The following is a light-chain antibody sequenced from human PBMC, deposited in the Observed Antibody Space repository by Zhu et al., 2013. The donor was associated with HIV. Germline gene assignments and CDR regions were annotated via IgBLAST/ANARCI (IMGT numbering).Light chain of an antibody. J-gene: IGKJ2*01. CDR2: GAS. CDR1: QSISSTY. CDR3: QQYGNSPGYT. V-gene: IGKV3-20*01. Sequence: EIVLTQSPGTLSLSPGERATLSCRTSQSISSTYLAWYQQKPGLAPRLLIYGASSRATGIPDRFSGSGSGTDFTLTISRLEPEDSAVYYCQQYGNSPGYTFGPGPSWRS.